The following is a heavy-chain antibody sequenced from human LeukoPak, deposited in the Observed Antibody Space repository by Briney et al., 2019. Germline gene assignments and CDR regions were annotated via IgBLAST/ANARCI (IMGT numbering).Heavy chain of an antibody. CDR2: IIPIFGTA. CDR1: GGTFSSYA. V-gene: IGHV1-69*05. CDR3: ARSSYSSSPANY. D-gene: IGHD6-6*01. J-gene: IGHJ4*02. Sequence: SVKVSCKASGGTFSSYAISWVRQAPGQGLEWMGRIIPIFGTANYAQKFQGRVTITTDESTSTAYMELSSLRSEDTAVYYCARSSYSSSPANYWGQGTLVTVSS.